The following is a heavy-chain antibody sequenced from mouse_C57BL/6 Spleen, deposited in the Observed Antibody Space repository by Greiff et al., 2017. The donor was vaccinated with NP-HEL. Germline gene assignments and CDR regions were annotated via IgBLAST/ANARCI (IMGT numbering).Heavy chain of an antibody. D-gene: IGHD2-2*01. Sequence: QVQLKESGPGILQPSQTLSLTCSFSGFSLSTFGMGVGWIRQPSGKGLEWLAHIWWDDDKYYNPALKSRLTISKDTSKNQVFLKIANVDTADTATYYCARTLYGYDHFDAMDYWGQGTSVTVSS. J-gene: IGHJ4*01. V-gene: IGHV8-8*01. CDR3: ARTLYGYDHFDAMDY. CDR1: GFSLSTFGMG. CDR2: IWWDDDK.